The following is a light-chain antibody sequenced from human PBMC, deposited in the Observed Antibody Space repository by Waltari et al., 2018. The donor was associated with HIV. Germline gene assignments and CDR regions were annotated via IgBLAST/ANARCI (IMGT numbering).Light chain of an antibody. V-gene: IGKV2-28*01. CDR1: ESLLHSSGFNY. Sequence: DIVMTQSPLSLPVTPGEPASISSRSSESLLHSSGFNYLDWYLQKEGRPPQLLIYWGSNRASGVPDRFTGSGSGTDFTLKISRVEAEDVGIYFCMQSLQTPLTFGGGTKVEMK. CDR2: WGS. J-gene: IGKJ4*01. CDR3: MQSLQTPLT.